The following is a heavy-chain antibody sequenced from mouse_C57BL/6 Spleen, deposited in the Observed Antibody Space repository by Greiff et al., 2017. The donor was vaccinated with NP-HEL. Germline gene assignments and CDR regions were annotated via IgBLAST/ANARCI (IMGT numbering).Heavy chain of an antibody. CDR1: GYAFSSYW. Sequence: QVQLQQSGAELVKPGASVKISCKASGYAFSSYWMNWVKQRPGKGLEWIGQIYPGDGDTNYNGKFKGKATLTADKSSSTAYMQLSSLTSEDSAVYFCAREGVVTTGFDYWGQGTTLTVSS. CDR2: IYPGDGDT. J-gene: IGHJ2*01. V-gene: IGHV1-80*01. D-gene: IGHD2-2*01. CDR3: AREGVVTTGFDY.